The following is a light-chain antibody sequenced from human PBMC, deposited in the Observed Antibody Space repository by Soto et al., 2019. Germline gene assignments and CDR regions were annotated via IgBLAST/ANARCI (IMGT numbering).Light chain of an antibody. Sequence: EIVLTQSPGTLSLSPGERATLSCRASQSVSSSYLAWYQQKPGQTPRLLFYGASSRATGIPDRFSGSGSGTDFTLPISRLEPEDFAVYYCQQYGSSPFTFDPGTKEDIK. V-gene: IGKV3-20*01. CDR3: QQYGSSPFT. J-gene: IGKJ3*01. CDR1: QSVSSSY. CDR2: GAS.